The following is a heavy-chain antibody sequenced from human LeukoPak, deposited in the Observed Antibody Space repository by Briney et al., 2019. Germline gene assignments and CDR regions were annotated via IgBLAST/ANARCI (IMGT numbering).Heavy chain of an antibody. CDR3: ARGKPRYDFWSGYYRLAFDY. CDR1: GGSFSGYY. J-gene: IGHJ4*02. Sequence: SETLSLTCAVYGGSFSGYYWSWIRQPPGKGLEWTGEINHSGSTNYNPSLKSRVTISVDTSKNQYSLKLSSATAADTAVYYCARGKPRYDFWSGYYRLAFDYWGQGTLVTVSS. V-gene: IGHV4-34*01. D-gene: IGHD3-3*01. CDR2: INHSGST.